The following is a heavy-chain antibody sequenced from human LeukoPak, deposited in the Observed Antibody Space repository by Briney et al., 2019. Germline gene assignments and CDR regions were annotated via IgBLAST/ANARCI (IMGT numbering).Heavy chain of an antibody. CDR2: IKQEGSEK. J-gene: IGHJ6*02. CDR3: ARPSMVRGVITPYYYYGMDV. D-gene: IGHD3-10*01. CDR1: GFTFSRYW. Sequence: PGGSLRLSCAASGFTFSRYWMSWVRQAPGKGLEWVANIKQEGSEKDYVDSVKGRFTTSRDNAKNSLYLQMNSLRAEDTAVYYCARPSMVRGVITPYYYYGMDVWGQGTTVTVSS. V-gene: IGHV3-7*01.